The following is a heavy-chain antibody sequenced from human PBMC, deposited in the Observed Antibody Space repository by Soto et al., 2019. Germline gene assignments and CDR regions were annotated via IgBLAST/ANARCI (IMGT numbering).Heavy chain of an antibody. J-gene: IGHJ4*02. CDR3: ARDHSSLFDY. CDR1: GFTFSSYA. CDR2: ISYDGSNK. Sequence: GESLKISCAASGFTFSSYAMHWVRQAPGKGLEWVAVISYDGSNKYYADSVKGRFTISRDNSKNTLYLQMNSLRAEDTAVYYCARDHSSLFDYWGQGTLVTVSS. V-gene: IGHV3-30-3*01. D-gene: IGHD6-19*01.